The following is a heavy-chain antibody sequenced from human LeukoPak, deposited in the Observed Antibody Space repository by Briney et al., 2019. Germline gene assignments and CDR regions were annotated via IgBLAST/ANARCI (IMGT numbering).Heavy chain of an antibody. V-gene: IGHV4-39*01. CDR1: GGSISSSSYY. Sequence: SETLSLTCTVSGGSISSSSYYWGWIRQPPGKGLEWIGSIYYSGSTYYNPSLKSRVTISVDTSKNQFSLKLSSVTAADTAVYYCARQKKAHWFDPWGQGTLVTVSS. J-gene: IGHJ5*02. CDR3: ARQKKAHWFDP. CDR2: IYYSGST.